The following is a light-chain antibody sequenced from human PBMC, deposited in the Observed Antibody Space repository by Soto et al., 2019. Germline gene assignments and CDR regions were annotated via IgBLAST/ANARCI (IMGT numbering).Light chain of an antibody. V-gene: IGKV3-11*01. CDR1: QSVSSY. CDR3: HQRRNWPRT. J-gene: IGKJ1*01. CDR2: DAS. Sequence: EIVLTQSPATLSLSPVERATLSCRASQSVSSYFAWYHQKPGQAPRLLIYDASNRATGSPARFSGSGSGTDFTLTISSLEPEDFAVYYCHQRRNWPRTFGQGTKV.